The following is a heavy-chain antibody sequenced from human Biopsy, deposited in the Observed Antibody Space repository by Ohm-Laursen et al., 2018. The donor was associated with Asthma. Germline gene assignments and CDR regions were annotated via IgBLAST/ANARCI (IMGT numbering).Heavy chain of an antibody. D-gene: IGHD3-22*01. CDR2: ISASGVRT. V-gene: IGHV3-23*01. Sequence: SLRLSCTASGFALNNSSMTWVRQAPGKGLEWVSSISASGVRTFYADSVKGRFTVSRDSSRNTLYLQLSTLRVEDTAVCFCAKITTDRQKANNWFDPWGQGTLVPVSS. CDR3: AKITTDRQKANNWFDP. CDR1: GFALNNSS. J-gene: IGHJ5*02.